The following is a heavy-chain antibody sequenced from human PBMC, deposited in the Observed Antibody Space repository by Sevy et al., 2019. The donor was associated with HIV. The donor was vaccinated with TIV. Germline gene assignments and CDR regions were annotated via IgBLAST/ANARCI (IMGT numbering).Heavy chain of an antibody. D-gene: IGHD6-19*01. Sequence: TLSLTCTVSGGSISSSSYYWGWIRQPPGKGLGWIGSIYYSGSTYYNPSLKSRATISANTSKNQFSLQLSSVTAADTAVYYCARQLGVAGTEDYWGQGTLVTVSS. V-gene: IGHV4-39*01. CDR2: IYYSGST. CDR1: GGSISSSSYY. J-gene: IGHJ4*02. CDR3: ARQLGVAGTEDY.